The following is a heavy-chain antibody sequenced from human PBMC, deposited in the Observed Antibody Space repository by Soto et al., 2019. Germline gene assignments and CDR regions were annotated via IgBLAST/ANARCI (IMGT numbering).Heavy chain of an antibody. CDR3: TTVDLRYGYYYYGMDV. Sequence: EVQLVESGGGLVKPGGSLRLSCAASGFTFSNAWMSWVRQAPGKGLEWVGRIKSKTDGGTTDYAAPVKGRFTISRDDSKNTLYLQMNSLKTEDTAVYYCTTVDLRYGYYYYGMDVWGQGTTVTVSS. V-gene: IGHV3-15*01. D-gene: IGHD4-17*01. CDR2: IKSKTDGGTT. J-gene: IGHJ6*02. CDR1: GFTFSNAW.